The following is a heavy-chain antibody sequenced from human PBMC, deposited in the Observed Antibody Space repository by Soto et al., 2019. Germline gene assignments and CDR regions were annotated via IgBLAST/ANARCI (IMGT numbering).Heavy chain of an antibody. CDR2: ISGSGGST. CDR1: GFTFSSYA. V-gene: IGHV3-23*01. CDR3: AKGADVLLWFGVLMDV. J-gene: IGHJ6*02. D-gene: IGHD3-10*01. Sequence: GSLRLSCAASGFTFSSYAMSWVRQAPGKGLEWVSAISGSGGSTYYADSVKGRFTISRDNSKNTLYLQMNSLRAEDTAVYYCAKGADVLLWFGVLMDVWGQGTTVTVSS.